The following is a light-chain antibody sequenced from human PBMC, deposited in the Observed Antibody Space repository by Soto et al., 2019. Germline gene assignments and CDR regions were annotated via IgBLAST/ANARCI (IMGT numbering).Light chain of an antibody. V-gene: IGKV1-33*01. CDR2: DAS. CDR1: QDISNY. J-gene: IGKJ4*01. CDR3: QQYNSWPLT. Sequence: DIQMTQSPSSLSASVGDRVTITCQASQDISNYLNWYQQKPGKAPKLLIYDASNLETGVPSRFSGSGSGTDFTFTISSLQPEDIATYYCQQYNSWPLTFGGGTKVEIK.